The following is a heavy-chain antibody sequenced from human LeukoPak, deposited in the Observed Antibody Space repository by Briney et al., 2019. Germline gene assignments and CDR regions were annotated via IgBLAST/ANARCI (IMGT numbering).Heavy chain of an antibody. CDR3: ASGLAAAQFDY. CDR1: GYSFNDYW. J-gene: IGHJ4*02. V-gene: IGHV5-51*01. D-gene: IGHD6-13*01. CDR2: IYPGDSNT. Sequence: GESLKISCKGSGYSFNDYWLGWVRQVPGKGLECMGIIYPGDSNTRYSPSFQGQVTISADKSISTAYLQWSSLKASDTAMYYCASGLAAAQFDYWGQGTLATVSS.